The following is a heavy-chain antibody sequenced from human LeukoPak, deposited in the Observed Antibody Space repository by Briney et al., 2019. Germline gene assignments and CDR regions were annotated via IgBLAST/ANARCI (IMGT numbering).Heavy chain of an antibody. J-gene: IGHJ4*02. D-gene: IGHD6-13*01. CDR2: ISSSGSTI. CDR1: GFTFGDYY. Sequence: GGSLRLSCAASGFTFGDYYMSWIRQAPGKGLEWVSYISSSGSTIYYADSVKGRFTISRDNAKSSLYLQMNSLRAEDTAVYYCARDLLIARSGQQLAFGYDYWGQGTLVTVSS. CDR3: ARDLLIARSGQQLAFGYDY. V-gene: IGHV3-11*01.